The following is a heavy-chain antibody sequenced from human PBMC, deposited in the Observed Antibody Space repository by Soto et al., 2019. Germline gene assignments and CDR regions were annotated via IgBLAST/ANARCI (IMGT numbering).Heavy chain of an antibody. CDR1: GGSVSSGSYY. D-gene: IGHD1-26*01. J-gene: IGHJ5*02. V-gene: IGHV4-61*01. CDR2: IYYSGST. CDR3: ARARGVGAINWFDP. Sequence: PSETLSLTCTVSGGSVSSGSYYWSWIRQPPGKGLEWIGYIYYSGSTNYNPSLKSRVTISVDTSKNQFSLKLSSVTAADTAVYYCARARGVGAINWFDPWGQGTLVTVSS.